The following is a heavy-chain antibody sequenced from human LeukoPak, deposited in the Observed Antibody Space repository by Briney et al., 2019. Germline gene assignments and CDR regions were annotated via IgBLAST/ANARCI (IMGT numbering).Heavy chain of an antibody. CDR1: GFTFSSYG. Sequence: QPGGSLRLSCAASGFTFSSYGMHWVRQAPGKGLEWVAVISDDGSNKYYADSVKGRFTISRDNSKNTLYLQMNSLRADDTAIYYCAKAAVYSRNWTPFDDWGQGTLVTVSS. CDR3: AKAAVYSRNWTPFDD. V-gene: IGHV3-30*18. D-gene: IGHD6-13*01. CDR2: ISDDGSNK. J-gene: IGHJ4*02.